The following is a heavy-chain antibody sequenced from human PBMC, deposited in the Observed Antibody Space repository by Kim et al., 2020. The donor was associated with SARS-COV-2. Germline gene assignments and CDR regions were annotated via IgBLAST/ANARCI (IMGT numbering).Heavy chain of an antibody. V-gene: IGHV3-9*01. J-gene: IGHJ4*02. Sequence: GGSLRLSCAASGFTFGDYAMHWVRQAPGKGLEWVSGISWNSGSIDYADSVKGRFTISRDNAKNSLYLQMNSLRAEDTALYYCAKDMGNYYDTSGIDYWGQGTLVTVSS. CDR2: ISWNSGSI. CDR3: AKDMGNYYDTSGIDY. CDR1: GFTFGDYA. D-gene: IGHD3-22*01.